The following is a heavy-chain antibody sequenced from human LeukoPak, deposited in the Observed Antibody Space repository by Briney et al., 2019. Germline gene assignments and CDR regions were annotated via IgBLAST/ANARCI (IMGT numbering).Heavy chain of an antibody. CDR2: IYPADSDS. V-gene: IGHV5-51*01. CDR3: ARLVLLSSSWYGVDY. CDR1: GYTFTTQW. J-gene: IGHJ4*02. Sequence: PGESLKISCKGSGYTFTTQWIGWVRQMPGKGLEWMGIIYPADSDSRYSPSFQGQVTISADKSISTAYLQWSSLKASDTAMYYCARLVLLSSSWYGVDYWGQGTLVTVSS. D-gene: IGHD6-13*01.